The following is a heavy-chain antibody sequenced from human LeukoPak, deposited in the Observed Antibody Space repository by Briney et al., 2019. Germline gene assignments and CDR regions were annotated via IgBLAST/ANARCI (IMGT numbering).Heavy chain of an antibody. Sequence: SVNVSRKASRYTFTSYAITWVRQAPGQEREGMGWISPYSGITKYAQMLQGRVTMTTDTSTSTAYMEPRSVRSDGTAMYYCARLDSYGSSQADYWGQGALVTVPS. CDR3: ARLDSYGSSQADY. J-gene: IGHJ4*02. CDR2: ISPYSGIT. V-gene: IGHV1-18*01. D-gene: IGHD5-18*01. CDR1: RYTFTSYA.